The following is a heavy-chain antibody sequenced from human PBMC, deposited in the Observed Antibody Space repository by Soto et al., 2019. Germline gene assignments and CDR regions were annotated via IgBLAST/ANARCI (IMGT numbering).Heavy chain of an antibody. J-gene: IGHJ5*02. D-gene: IGHD5-12*01. V-gene: IGHV4-59*01. CDR2: IYYSGST. CDR3: ARDPIGYGAWFYP. Sequence: QVQLQESGPGLVKPSETLSLTCTVSGGSISGYYWSWIRQPPGKGLEWIGYIYYSGSTNYNPPLRSQATISLDTSKNQSSLKLSAVTAADTAVYYCARDPIGYGAWFYPWGQGTLVTVSS. CDR1: GGSISGYY.